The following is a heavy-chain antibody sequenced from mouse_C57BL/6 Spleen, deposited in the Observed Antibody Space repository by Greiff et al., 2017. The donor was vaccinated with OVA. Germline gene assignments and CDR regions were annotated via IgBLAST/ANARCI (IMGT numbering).Heavy chain of an antibody. Sequence: VQLQQSGAELVRPGTSVKVSCKASGYAFTNYLIDWVKQRPGKGLEWIGLINPGSGGTNYNEKFKGKATLTADKSSSTAYMQLSSLTSEDSAVYFCARGDSGNWYFDVWGTGTTVTVSS. CDR1: GYAFTNYL. J-gene: IGHJ1*03. D-gene: IGHD3-1*01. CDR2: INPGSGGT. CDR3: ARGDSGNWYFDV. V-gene: IGHV1-54*01.